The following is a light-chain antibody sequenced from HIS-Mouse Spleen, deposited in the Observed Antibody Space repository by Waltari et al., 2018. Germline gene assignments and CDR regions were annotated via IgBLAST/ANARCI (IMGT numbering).Light chain of an antibody. V-gene: IGLV2-11*01. CDR3: CSYAGSYTGV. CDR2: DAS. CDR1: ISDVGGYNY. Sequence: QSALTQPRSVSGSPGQSVTIPCTGTISDVGGYNYAPWYQQPPGKPPKPMIYDASKRPSGVLDRFSGSKSGNTASLTISGLQAEDEADYYCCSYAGSYTGVFGTGTKVTVL. J-gene: IGLJ1*01.